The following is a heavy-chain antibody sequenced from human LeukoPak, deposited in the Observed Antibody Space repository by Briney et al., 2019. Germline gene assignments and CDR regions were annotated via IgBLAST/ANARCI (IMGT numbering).Heavy chain of an antibody. J-gene: IGHJ4*02. V-gene: IGHV1-2*02. CDR3: AREGSYCVGGDCYSFDF. CDR2: MHAGNGNT. D-gene: IGHD2-21*02. Sequence: ASVKVSCKASVYRFISHYLHWVRQAPGQGPEWLGWMHAGNGNTRYPEKFDGRVTMTRDTSTNTAYMDLSSLRSDDTAVYYCAREGSYCVGGDCYSFDFWGQGTLVTVAS. CDR1: VYRFISHY.